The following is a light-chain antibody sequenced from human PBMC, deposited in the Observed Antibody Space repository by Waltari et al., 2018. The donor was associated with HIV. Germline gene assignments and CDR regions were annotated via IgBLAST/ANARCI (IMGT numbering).Light chain of an antibody. CDR3: AAWEDSLNGVV. J-gene: IGLJ2*01. V-gene: IGLV1-44*01. CDR1: SSNIGGNT. Sequence: QSVLTQPPSASGTPGQRVTISCSGSSSNIGGNTVNWFQQPTGTAPKLLIYTNNQRPSGVPDRVAGSKSGTSASLASSGLQSEDEAYYYCAAWEDSLNGVVFGGGTKLTVL. CDR2: TNN.